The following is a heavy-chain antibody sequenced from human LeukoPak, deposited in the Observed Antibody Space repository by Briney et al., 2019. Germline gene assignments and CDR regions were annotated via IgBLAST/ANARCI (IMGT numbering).Heavy chain of an antibody. CDR3: ARGPSNGDYEFYFDY. J-gene: IGHJ4*02. V-gene: IGHV4-59*01. D-gene: IGHD4-17*01. Sequence: SEILSLTCTVSGGSISSYYWSWIRQPPGKGLEWIGYIYYSGSTNYNPSLKSRVTISVDTSKNQFSLKLSSVTAADTAVYYCARGPSNGDYEFYFDYWGQGTLVTVSS. CDR1: GGSISSYY. CDR2: IYYSGST.